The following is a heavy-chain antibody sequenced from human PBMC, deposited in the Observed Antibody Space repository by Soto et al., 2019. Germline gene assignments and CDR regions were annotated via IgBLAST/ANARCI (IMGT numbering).Heavy chain of an antibody. CDR1: GGSFSGYY. D-gene: IGHD3-10*01. CDR3: ARAASYGSGSSLTNYGMDV. Sequence: SETLSLTCAVYGGSFSGYYWSWIRQPPGKGLEWIGEINHSGSTNYNPSLKSRVTISVDTSKNQFSLKLSSVTAADTAVYYCARAASYGSGSSLTNYGMDVWGQGTTVTVSS. CDR2: INHSGST. J-gene: IGHJ6*02. V-gene: IGHV4-34*01.